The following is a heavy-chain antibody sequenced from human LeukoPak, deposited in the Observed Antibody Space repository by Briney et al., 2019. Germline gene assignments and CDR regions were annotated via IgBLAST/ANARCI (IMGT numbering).Heavy chain of an antibody. V-gene: IGHV1-18*01. CDR1: GYTFTSYG. CDR2: ISAYNGNT. Sequence: GASVKVSCKASGYTFTSYGISWVRQAPGQGLEWMGWISAYNGNTNYAQKLQGRVTMTTDTSTSTAYMELRSLRSDDTAVYYCVRSLDYDSRNNHSGYFDYWGQGTLVTVSS. D-gene: IGHD3-22*01. J-gene: IGHJ4*02. CDR3: VRSLDYDSRNNHSGYFDY.